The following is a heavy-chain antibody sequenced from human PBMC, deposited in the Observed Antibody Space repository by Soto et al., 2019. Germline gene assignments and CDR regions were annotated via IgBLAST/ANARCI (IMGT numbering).Heavy chain of an antibody. Sequence: QVQLQQWGAGLLKPSETLSLTCAVYGGSFSGYYWSWIRQPPGKGLAWIGEINHSGSTNYNPSLKSRVTRSVDTAQNKFSLKLTSVTAAHTSVYYCAGGLRVAAAGNRRYYFDYWGQGTLVTVSS. V-gene: IGHV4-34*01. J-gene: IGHJ4*02. D-gene: IGHD6-13*01. CDR1: GGSFSGYY. CDR3: AGGLRVAAAGNRRYYFDY. CDR2: INHSGST.